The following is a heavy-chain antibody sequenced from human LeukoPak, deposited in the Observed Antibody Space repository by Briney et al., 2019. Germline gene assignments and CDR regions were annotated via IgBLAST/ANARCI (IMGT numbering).Heavy chain of an antibody. J-gene: IGHJ5*02. CDR3: ATFFQAEDGIRYFDWLTPFDP. CDR1: GYTLTELS. D-gene: IGHD3-9*01. V-gene: IGHV1-24*01. CDR2: FDPEDGET. Sequence: ASVKVSCKVSGYTLTELSMHWVRQAPGKGLEWMGGFDPEDGETIYAQKFQGRVTMTEDTSTDTAYMELSSLRSEDTAVYYCATFFQAEDGIRYFDWLTPFDPWGQGTLVTVSS.